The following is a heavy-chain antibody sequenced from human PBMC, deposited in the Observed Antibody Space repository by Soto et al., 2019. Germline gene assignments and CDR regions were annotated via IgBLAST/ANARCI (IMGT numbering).Heavy chain of an antibody. CDR1: GASVSSGNHY. CDR3: ARGWDANS. V-gene: IGHV4-61*01. CDR2: IYNGVIT. J-gene: IGHJ4*02. D-gene: IGHD6-19*01. Sequence: QVLMQESGPGLVKPSETLSLTCTVSGASVSSGNHYWSWIRQPPGKRLEWIGFIYNGVITNYSPSLKSRVSRSADTARNQFSLKVSSVTAADTDVYYCARGWDANSWGQGALVTVSS.